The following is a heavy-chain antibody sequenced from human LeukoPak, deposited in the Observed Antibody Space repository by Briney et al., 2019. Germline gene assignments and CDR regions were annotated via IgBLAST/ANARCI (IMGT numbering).Heavy chain of an antibody. CDR1: GFTFSGSA. CDR2: IRSKANSYAT. D-gene: IGHD3-22*01. CDR3: TRQYYYDSSGYPYYFDY. Sequence: PGGSLRLSWASPGFTFSGSAMHWVRQASGKGLERVGRIRSKANSYATAYAASVKGRFTISRDDSKNTAYLQMNSLKTEDTAVYYCTRQYYYDSSGYPYYFDYWGQGTLVTVSP. J-gene: IGHJ4*02. V-gene: IGHV3-73*01.